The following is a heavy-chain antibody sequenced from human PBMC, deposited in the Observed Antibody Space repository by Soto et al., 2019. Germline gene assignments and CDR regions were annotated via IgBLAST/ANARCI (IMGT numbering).Heavy chain of an antibody. J-gene: IGHJ5*02. CDR1: GGSFRGYY. D-gene: IGHD6-6*01. Sequence: LSLTCAVYGGSFRGYYWNWIRQPPGKGLEWIGEINHSGRTNYNPSLKSRVTISVDTSKNQFSLWLNSVTAADTAVYYCARGGAARPGRWWFDPWGQGTLVTVYS. CDR3: ARGGAARPGRWWFDP. V-gene: IGHV4-34*01. CDR2: INHSGRT.